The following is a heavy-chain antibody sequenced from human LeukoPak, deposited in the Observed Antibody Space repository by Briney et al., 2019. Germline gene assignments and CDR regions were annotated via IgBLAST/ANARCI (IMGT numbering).Heavy chain of an antibody. J-gene: IGHJ3*02. CDR1: GASISNYY. Sequence: SETLSLTCTVSGASISNYYWTWIRQPPGKGLECIGYFHYSGSTNYNPSLKSRVTISADTSKNQFSLKLTSVTAADTAVYYCARLGQPNAFDIWGQGTMVTVSP. CDR3: ARLGQPNAFDI. V-gene: IGHV4-59*08. CDR2: FHYSGST. D-gene: IGHD3-16*01.